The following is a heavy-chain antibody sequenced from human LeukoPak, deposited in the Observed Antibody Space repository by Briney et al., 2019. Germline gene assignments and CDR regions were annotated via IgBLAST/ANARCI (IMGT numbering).Heavy chain of an antibody. J-gene: IGHJ5*02. CDR1: GYTPTELS. V-gene: IGHV1-24*01. Sequence: ASVTVSCKVSGYTPTELSMHWVRQAPGKGLEWMGGFDPEDGETIYAQKFQGRVTMTEDTSTDTAYMELSSLRSEDTAVYYCATGSFSSWPNWFDPWGQGTLVTVSS. CDR3: ATGSFSSWPNWFDP. D-gene: IGHD6-13*01. CDR2: FDPEDGET.